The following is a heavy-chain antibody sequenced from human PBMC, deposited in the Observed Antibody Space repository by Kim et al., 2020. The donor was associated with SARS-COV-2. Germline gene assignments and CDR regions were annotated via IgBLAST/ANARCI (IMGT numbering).Heavy chain of an antibody. CDR3: ARAPPVVVPAYNWFDP. Sequence: SVKVSCKASGGTFSSYAISWVRQAPGQGLEWMGRIIPILGIANYAQKFQGRVTITADKSTSTAYMELSSLRSEDTAVYYCARAPPVVVPAYNWFDPWGQGTLVTVSS. V-gene: IGHV1-69*04. CDR1: GGTFSSYA. J-gene: IGHJ5*02. CDR2: IIPILGIA. D-gene: IGHD2-2*01.